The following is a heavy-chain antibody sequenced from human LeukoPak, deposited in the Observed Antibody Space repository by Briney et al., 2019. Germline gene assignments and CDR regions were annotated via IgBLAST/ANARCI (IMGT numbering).Heavy chain of an antibody. Sequence: SETLSLTCTVSGGSISSSSYYWGWIRQPPGKGLEWIGSIYYSGSTYYNPSLKSRVTISVDTSKNQFSLKLSSVTAADTAVYYCARRLRGVVVAATYNWFDPWGQGTLVTVSS. CDR1: GGSISSSSYY. CDR3: ARRLRGVVVAATYNWFDP. V-gene: IGHV4-39*01. J-gene: IGHJ5*02. D-gene: IGHD2-15*01. CDR2: IYYSGST.